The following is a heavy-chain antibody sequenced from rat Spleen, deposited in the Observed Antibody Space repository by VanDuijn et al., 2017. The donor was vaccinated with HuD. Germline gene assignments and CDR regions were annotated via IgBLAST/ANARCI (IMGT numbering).Heavy chain of an antibody. Sequence: EVKLLESGGGLVQPGGSMRLSCAASGFTFTDFYMNWIRQPAGKAPEWLGFIRNKANGYTTEYNPSVKGRFTISRDNTQNMLYLQMNTLRAEDTATYYCARKLDYWGQGVRVTVSS. CDR2: IRNKANGYTT. J-gene: IGHJ2*01. V-gene: IGHV7-7*01. CDR1: GFTFTDFY. CDR3: ARKLDY.